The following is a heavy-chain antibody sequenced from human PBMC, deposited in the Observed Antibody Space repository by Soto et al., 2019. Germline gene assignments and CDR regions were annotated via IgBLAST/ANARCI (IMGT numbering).Heavy chain of an antibody. Sequence: ASVKVSCKASGYTFTSYAMHWVRQAPGQRLEWMGWINAGNGNTKYSQKFQGRVTITRDTSASTAYMELSSLRSEDTAVYYCARDQVVSVKGYYYYYRMDVWGQGNKVTVPS. D-gene: IGHD2-15*01. CDR3: ARDQVVSVKGYYYYYRMDV. J-gene: IGHJ6*02. CDR2: INAGNGNT. V-gene: IGHV1-3*01. CDR1: GYTFTSYA.